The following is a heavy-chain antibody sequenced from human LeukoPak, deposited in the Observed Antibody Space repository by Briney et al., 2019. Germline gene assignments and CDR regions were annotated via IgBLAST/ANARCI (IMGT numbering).Heavy chain of an antibody. Sequence: ASVKVSCKASGGTFSSYAISWVRQAPGQGLEWMGGIIPIFGTADYAQKFQGRVTITADKSTSTAYMELSSLRSEDTAVYYCARGRGAGPFDYWGQGTLVTVSS. J-gene: IGHJ4*02. V-gene: IGHV1-69*06. CDR1: GGTFSSYA. CDR3: ARGRGAGPFDY. CDR2: IIPIFGTA. D-gene: IGHD6-19*01.